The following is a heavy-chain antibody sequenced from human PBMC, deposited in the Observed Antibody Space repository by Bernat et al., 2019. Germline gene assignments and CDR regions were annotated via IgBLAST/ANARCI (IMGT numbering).Heavy chain of an antibody. CDR3: ARESSDVDTAMAQLLDSMGFDP. D-gene: IGHD5-18*01. V-gene: IGHV3-33*01. J-gene: IGHJ5*02. CDR2: IWYDGSNK. Sequence: QVQLVESGGGVVQPGRSLRLSCAASGFTFSSYGMHWVRQAPGKGLEWVAVIWYDGSNKYYADSVKGRFTISRDNSKKTLYLQMNSLRAEDTAVYYCARESSDVDTAMAQLLDSMGFDPWGQGTLVTVSS. CDR1: GFTFSSYG.